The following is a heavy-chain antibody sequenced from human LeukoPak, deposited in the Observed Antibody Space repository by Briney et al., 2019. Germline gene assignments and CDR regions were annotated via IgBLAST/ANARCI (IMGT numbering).Heavy chain of an antibody. Sequence: SETLSLTCTVSGGSISSYYWSWIRQPPGKGLEWIGYIYYSGSTNYNPSLKSRFTISVDTSKNQFSLKLSSVTAADTAVYYCARRKHAVTDNFDYWGQGTLVTVSS. D-gene: IGHD4-17*01. CDR1: GGSISSYY. CDR3: ARRKHAVTDNFDY. J-gene: IGHJ4*02. CDR2: IYYSGST. V-gene: IGHV4-59*08.